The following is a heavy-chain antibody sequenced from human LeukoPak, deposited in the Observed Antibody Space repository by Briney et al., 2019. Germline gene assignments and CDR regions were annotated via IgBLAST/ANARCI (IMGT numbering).Heavy chain of an antibody. J-gene: IGHJ6*03. Sequence: GASVKVSCKASGYTFTSYDINWVRQATGQGLEWMGWMNPNSGNTGYAQKFQGRVTITRNTSISTAYMELSSLRSEDTAVYYCARGPVGMDYTDYYYYMDVWGKGTTVTVSS. CDR3: ARGPVGMDYTDYYYYMDV. V-gene: IGHV1-8*03. CDR2: MNPNSGNT. D-gene: IGHD4-11*01. CDR1: GYTFTSYD.